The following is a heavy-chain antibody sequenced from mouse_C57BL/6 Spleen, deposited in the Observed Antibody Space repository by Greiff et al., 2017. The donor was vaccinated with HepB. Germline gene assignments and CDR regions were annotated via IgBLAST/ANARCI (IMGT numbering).Heavy chain of an antibody. D-gene: IGHD1-1*01. CDR1: GYTFTSYW. V-gene: IGHV1-52*01. Sequence: QVQLQQPGAELVRPGSSVKLSCKASGYTFTSYWMHWVKQRPIQGLEWIGNIDPSDSETHYNQKFKDKATLTVDKSSSAAYMQLSSLTSEASAVYDCARSRDYGSSYWFAYWGQGTLVTVSA. J-gene: IGHJ3*01. CDR3: ARSRDYGSSYWFAY. CDR2: IDPSDSET.